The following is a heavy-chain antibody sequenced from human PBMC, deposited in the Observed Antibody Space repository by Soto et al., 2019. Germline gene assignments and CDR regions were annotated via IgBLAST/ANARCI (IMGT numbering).Heavy chain of an antibody. CDR3: AKDAIGYCISTSCYSVDY. J-gene: IGHJ4*02. CDR2: ISGSGGST. CDR1: GFPFSSYS. Sequence: GGSLRLSCAASGFPFSSYSMSWVRPAPGKGLEWVSAISGSGGSTYYADSVKGRFTISRDNSKNTLYLQMNSLRAEDTAVYYCAKDAIGYCISTSCYSVDYWGQGTLVTVSS. D-gene: IGHD2-2*01. V-gene: IGHV3-23*01.